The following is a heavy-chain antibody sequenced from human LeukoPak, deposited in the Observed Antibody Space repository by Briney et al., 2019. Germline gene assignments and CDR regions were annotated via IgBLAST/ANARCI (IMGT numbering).Heavy chain of an antibody. V-gene: IGHV3-7*05. CDR2: IKADGSEK. Sequence: GGSLRLSCAASGFSFSGHGMNWVRQPPGKGLEWVANIKADGSEKYYVDSVKGRFTISRDDTKRTVDLQMDNLRAEDTAIYYCAYRNNFEYWGQGALVTVSS. CDR1: GFSFSGHG. J-gene: IGHJ4*02. CDR3: AYRNNFEY. D-gene: IGHD1-26*01.